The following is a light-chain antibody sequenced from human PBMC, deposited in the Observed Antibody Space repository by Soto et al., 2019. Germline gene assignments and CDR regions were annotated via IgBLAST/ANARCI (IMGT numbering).Light chain of an antibody. CDR2: EVN. CDR3: NSYTSSSTYV. V-gene: IGLV2-14*01. CDR1: SSDVGGYNY. J-gene: IGLJ1*01. Sequence: QSALTQPASVSGSPGQSITISCTGTSSDVGGYNYVSRYQQHPGKAPKLMIYEVNNRPSGVSHRFSGSKSGNTASLTISGLQAEDEADYYCNSYTSSSTYVFGTGTKVTV.